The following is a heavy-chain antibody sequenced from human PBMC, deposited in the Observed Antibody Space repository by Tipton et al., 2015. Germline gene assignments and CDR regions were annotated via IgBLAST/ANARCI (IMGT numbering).Heavy chain of an antibody. Sequence: QLVQSGGGLVQPGGSLRISCAASGFMLSSYDMNWFRQAPGKGPEWVSYISGSGRTTKYADSVKGRFTISRDNAKNSLFLQMNSLRVEDTALYYCVRVWAGYSYGQLDYWGQGTLVTVSS. V-gene: IGHV3-48*03. J-gene: IGHJ4*02. CDR3: VRVWAGYSYGQLDY. D-gene: IGHD5-18*01. CDR1: GFMLSSYD. CDR2: ISGSGRTT.